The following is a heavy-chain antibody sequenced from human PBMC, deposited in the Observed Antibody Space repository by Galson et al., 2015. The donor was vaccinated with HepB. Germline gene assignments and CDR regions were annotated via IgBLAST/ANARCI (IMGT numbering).Heavy chain of an antibody. J-gene: IGHJ4*02. Sequence: SLRLSCAASGFTFSNYGMHWVRQAPGKGLEWVAVISYDGSNKHYADSVKGRFTISRDNSKNTLYLQMNSLRAEDTALYYCAKDPYLYSALAGTMAGFDYWGQGTLVTVSS. CDR3: AKDPYLYSALAGTMAGFDY. D-gene: IGHD6-19*01. V-gene: IGHV3-30*18. CDR2: ISYDGSNK. CDR1: GFTFSNYG.